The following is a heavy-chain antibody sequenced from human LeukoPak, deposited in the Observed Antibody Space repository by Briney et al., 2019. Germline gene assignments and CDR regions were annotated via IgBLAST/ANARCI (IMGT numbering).Heavy chain of an antibody. CDR2: ISAYNGNT. D-gene: IGHD6-13*01. V-gene: IGHV1-18*01. CDR3: ARGTAYSSSWYIGFDY. CDR1: GYTFTSYG. J-gene: IGHJ4*02. Sequence: AASVKVSCKASGYTFTSYGISWVRQAPGQGLEWMGWISAYNGNTNYAQKLQGRVTMTTDTSTSTAYMELRSLRSDDTAVYYCARGTAYSSSWYIGFDYWGQGTLVTVSS.